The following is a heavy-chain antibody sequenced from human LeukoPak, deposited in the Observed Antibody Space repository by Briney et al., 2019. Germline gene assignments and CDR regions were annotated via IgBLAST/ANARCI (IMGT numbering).Heavy chain of an antibody. CDR2: INHSGST. CDR3: ARGMRTGGSSSWHYFDY. Sequence: SETLSLTCAVYGGSFSGYYWSWIRQPPGKGLEWIGEINHSGSTNYNPSLKSRVTISVDTSKNQFSLKLSSVTAADTAVYYCARGMRTGGSSSWHYFDYWGQGTLVTVSS. D-gene: IGHD6-13*01. V-gene: IGHV4-34*01. CDR1: GGSFSGYY. J-gene: IGHJ4*02.